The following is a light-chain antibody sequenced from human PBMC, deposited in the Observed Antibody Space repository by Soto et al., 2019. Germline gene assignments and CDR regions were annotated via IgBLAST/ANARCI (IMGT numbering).Light chain of an antibody. CDR3: QQYHNWPPVT. J-gene: IGKJ5*01. Sequence: EIVMTQSPATLSVSPGERATLSCRASQSVSSNLAWYQQKPGQARRLLIYGASTRATGIPARFSGSGSGTEFTLTISSLQSEDFAVYYCQQYHNWPPVTFGQGTRLEIK. CDR1: QSVSSN. V-gene: IGKV3-15*01. CDR2: GAS.